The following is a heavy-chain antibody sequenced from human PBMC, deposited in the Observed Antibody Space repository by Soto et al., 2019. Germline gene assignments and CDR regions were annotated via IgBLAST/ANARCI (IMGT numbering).Heavy chain of an antibody. J-gene: IGHJ6*02. CDR3: ARGVVVVVSYALDA. Sequence: WTWIRQSPGKGLEWIGYVYNSGSTKYNPSLKSRVSISIDTSKNQFSMKLSSVTAADTAVYYCARGVVVVVSYALDAWGQGTTVTVSS. V-gene: IGHV4-59*01. D-gene: IGHD2-21*01. CDR2: VYNSGST.